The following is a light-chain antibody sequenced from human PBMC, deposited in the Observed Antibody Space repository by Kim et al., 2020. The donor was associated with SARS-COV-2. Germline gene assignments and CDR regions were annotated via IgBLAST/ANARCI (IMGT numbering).Light chain of an antibody. V-gene: IGKV3-11*01. J-gene: IGKJ4*01. CDR3: QQRSNWPPLT. CDR1: QSVSSY. CDR2: DAS. Sequence: SPGEGATLACRASQSVSSYLAWYQQKPGRAPRLLIYDASNRATGIPARFSGSGSGTDFTLTISSLEPEDFAVYYCQQRSNWPPLTFGGGTKVDIK.